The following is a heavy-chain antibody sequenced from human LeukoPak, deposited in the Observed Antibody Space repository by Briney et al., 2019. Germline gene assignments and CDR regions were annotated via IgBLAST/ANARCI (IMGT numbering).Heavy chain of an antibody. CDR3: AKGRFTTSWYNFDY. CDR2: IGAIDPGT. V-gene: IGHV3-23*01. J-gene: IGHJ4*02. CDR1: GFTFGNYA. Sequence: GGSLRLSCVVSGFTFGNYAMSWVRQAPGTRPEWVSAIGAIDPGTYCSDSVKGRFTMSRDDSKNTVYLQMNSLRAEATPVYYCAKGRFTTSWYNFDYWGQGTLVTVSS. D-gene: IGHD6-13*01.